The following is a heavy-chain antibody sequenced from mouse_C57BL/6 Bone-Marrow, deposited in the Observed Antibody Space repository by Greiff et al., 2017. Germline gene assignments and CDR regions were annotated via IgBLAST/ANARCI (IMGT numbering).Heavy chain of an antibody. CDR3: ARHLLGAMDY. CDR2: ISGGGGNT. CDR1: GFTFSSYT. Sequence: EVQLMESGGGLVKPGGSLKLSCAASGFTFSSYTMSWVRQTPEKRLEWVATISGGGGNTYYPDSVKGRFTISRDNAKNTLYLQMSSLRSEDTALYYCARHLLGAMDYWGQGTSVTVSS. V-gene: IGHV5-9*01. D-gene: IGHD2-1*01. J-gene: IGHJ4*01.